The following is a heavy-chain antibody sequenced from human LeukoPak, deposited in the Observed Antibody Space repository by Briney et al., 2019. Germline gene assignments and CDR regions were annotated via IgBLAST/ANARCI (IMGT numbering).Heavy chain of an antibody. CDR3: ASESGAGDY. D-gene: IGHD1-26*01. V-gene: IGHV4-39*01. Sequence: SETLSLTCTVSGGSISSSSYYWGWIRQPPGKGLEWIGNIYYSGSTYYNPSLKSRVTISVDTSKNQFSLKLSSVTAADTAVYYCASESGAGDYWGQGTLVTVSS. J-gene: IGHJ4*02. CDR1: GGSISSSSYY. CDR2: IYYSGST.